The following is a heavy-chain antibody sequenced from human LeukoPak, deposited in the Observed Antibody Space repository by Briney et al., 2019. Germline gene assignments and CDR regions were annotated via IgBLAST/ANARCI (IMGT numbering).Heavy chain of an antibody. Sequence: PSETLSLTCTVSGGSISSYYRSWIRQPPGKGLEWIGYIYYSGSTNYNPSLKSRVTISVDTSKNQFSLKLSSVTAADTAVYYCARGPPDYSSSWQQERYFQHWGQGTLVTVSS. V-gene: IGHV4-59*08. D-gene: IGHD6-13*01. CDR3: ARGPPDYSSSWQQERYFQH. J-gene: IGHJ1*01. CDR2: IYYSGST. CDR1: GGSISSYY.